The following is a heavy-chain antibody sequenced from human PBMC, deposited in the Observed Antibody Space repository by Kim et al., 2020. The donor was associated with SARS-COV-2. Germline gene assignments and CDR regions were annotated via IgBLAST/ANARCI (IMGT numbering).Heavy chain of an antibody. CDR2: IYYSGST. J-gene: IGHJ3*02. D-gene: IGHD1-26*01. V-gene: IGHV4-39*01. CDR3: ARHRYRAFDI. Sequence: SETLSLTCTVSGGSISSSSYYWGWIRQPPGKGLEWIGSIYYSGSTYYNPSLKSRVTISVDTSKNQFSLKLSSVTAADTAVYYCARHRYRAFDIWGQGTMVTVSS. CDR1: GGSISSSSYY.